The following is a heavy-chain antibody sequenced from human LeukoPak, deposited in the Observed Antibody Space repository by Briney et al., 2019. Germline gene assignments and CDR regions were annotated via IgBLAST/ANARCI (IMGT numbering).Heavy chain of an antibody. Sequence: ASVKVSCKASGYTFTIHHIQWVRQAPGQGLEWMGWINPNSGGTNYAQKFQGRVTMTRDTSISTAYMELSRLRSDDTAVYYCASYDFWSGFDWSRWGQGTLVTVSS. CDR2: INPNSGGT. D-gene: IGHD3-3*01. CDR3: ASYDFWSGFDWSR. J-gene: IGHJ4*02. CDR1: GYTFTIHH. V-gene: IGHV1-2*02.